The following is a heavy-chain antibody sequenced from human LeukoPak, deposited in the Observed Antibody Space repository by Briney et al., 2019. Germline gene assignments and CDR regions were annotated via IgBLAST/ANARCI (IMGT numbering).Heavy chain of an antibody. D-gene: IGHD1-1*01. V-gene: IGHV1-46*01. CDR2: INPSGGST. J-gene: IGHJ4*02. Sequence: GASVKVSCKASGYTFTSYYMHWVRQAPGQGLEWMGIINPSGGSTSHAQKFQGRVTMTRDTSTSTLYMELSSLRSEDTAVYYCARETGTGPADYWGQGTLVTVPS. CDR3: ARETGTGPADY. CDR1: GYTFTSYY.